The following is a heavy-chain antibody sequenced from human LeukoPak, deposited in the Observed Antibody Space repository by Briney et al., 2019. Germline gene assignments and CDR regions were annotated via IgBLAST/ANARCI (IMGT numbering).Heavy chain of an antibody. D-gene: IGHD2-15*01. CDR2: IYHSGST. CDR3: VTQVRDDSQGHCSGGSCYRYFQH. J-gene: IGHJ1*01. V-gene: IGHV4-30-2*01. Sequence: SQTLSLTCAVSGVSISSGGYSWSWIRQPPGKGLEWIGYIYHSGSTYYNPSLKSRVTISVDRSKNHFSLKLSSVAAADTAVYYCVTQVRDDSQGHCSGGSCYRYFQHWGQGTLVTVSS. CDR1: GVSISSGGYS.